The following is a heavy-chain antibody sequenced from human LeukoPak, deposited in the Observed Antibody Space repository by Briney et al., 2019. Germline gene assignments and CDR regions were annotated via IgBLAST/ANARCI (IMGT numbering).Heavy chain of an antibody. CDR3: AKGRSGYYDSPLDY. D-gene: IGHD3-22*01. J-gene: IGHJ4*02. V-gene: IGHV3-23*01. Sequence: GGSLRLSCAASRFTFSSYAMSWVRQAPGKGLEWVSPISVSGGSTYYPDSVKGRFTISRDNSKNTLYLQMNSLRAEDTAVYYCAKGRSGYYDSPLDYWGQGILVTVSS. CDR1: RFTFSSYA. CDR2: ISVSGGST.